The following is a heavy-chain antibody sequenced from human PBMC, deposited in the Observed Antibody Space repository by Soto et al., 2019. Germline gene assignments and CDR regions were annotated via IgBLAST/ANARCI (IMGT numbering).Heavy chain of an antibody. CDR1: GYSFTSYW. CDR3: SINSLYSNCFDP. D-gene: IGHD2-15*01. J-gene: IGHJ5*02. CDR2: IDPSDSYT. Sequence: PGESLKISCKGSGYSFTSYWISWVRQMPGKGLEWMGRIDPSDSYTNYSPSFQGHVTISADKSISTAYLQWSSLKASDTAMYYCSINSLYSNCFDPWCQGTLVTVSS. V-gene: IGHV5-10-1*01.